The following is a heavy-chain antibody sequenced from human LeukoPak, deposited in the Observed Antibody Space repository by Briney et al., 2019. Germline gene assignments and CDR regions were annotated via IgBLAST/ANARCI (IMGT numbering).Heavy chain of an antibody. CDR1: GGSISSGYY. J-gene: IGHJ4*02. V-gene: IGHV4-38-2*02. CDR2: IYHTGST. Sequence: SETLSLTCTVSGGSISSGYYWGWIRQPPGKGLEWIGSIYHTGSTYYNPSLKSRVTISIDTSNNQFSLKLSSVTAADTAVYYCARDGGGNRNFDYWGQGTLVTVSS. D-gene: IGHD4-23*01. CDR3: ARDGGGNRNFDY.